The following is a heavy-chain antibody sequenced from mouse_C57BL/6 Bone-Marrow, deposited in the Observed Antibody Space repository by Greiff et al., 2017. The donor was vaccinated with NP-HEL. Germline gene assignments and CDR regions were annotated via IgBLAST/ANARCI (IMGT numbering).Heavy chain of an antibody. Sequence: VQLQQPGAELVKPGASVKLSCKASGYTFTSYWMHWVKQRPGQGLEWIGMIHPNSGSTNYNEKFKSKATLTVDKSSSTAYMQLSSLTSEDSAVYYCARLSPETAQATDLFAYWGQGTLVTVSA. D-gene: IGHD3-2*02. CDR2: IHPNSGST. J-gene: IGHJ3*01. CDR3: ARLSPETAQATDLFAY. CDR1: GYTFTSYW. V-gene: IGHV1-64*01.